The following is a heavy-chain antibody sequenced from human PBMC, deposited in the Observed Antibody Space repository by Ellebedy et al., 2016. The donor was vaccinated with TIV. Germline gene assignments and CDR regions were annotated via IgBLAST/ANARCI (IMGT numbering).Heavy chain of an antibody. CDR2: ITESGGNT. D-gene: IGHD4-23*01. V-gene: IGHV3-23*01. Sequence: GESLKISCVASGFTFSGYAMSWVRQAPGKGLEWVSSITESGGNTYYADSVKGRFTISRDNSKDTLYLQMNSLRAEDTAIYYCARDPVGVGPAFDVWGQGTMVTVSS. J-gene: IGHJ3*01. CDR1: GFTFSGYA. CDR3: ARDPVGVGPAFDV.